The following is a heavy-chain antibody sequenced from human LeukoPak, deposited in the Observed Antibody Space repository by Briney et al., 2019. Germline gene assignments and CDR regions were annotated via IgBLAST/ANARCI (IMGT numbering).Heavy chain of an antibody. D-gene: IGHD3-10*02. CDR1: GYTFTAHY. V-gene: IGHV1-2*06. CDR2: INPNSGVT. Sequence: ASVKVSCKASGYTFTAHYLHWVRQAPGQGLEWMGRINPNSGVTVYAQKFQGRVTMTGDTSISTTYMELSRLRSDDTAVYYCAREEDYVADYWGQGTLVTVSS. J-gene: IGHJ4*02. CDR3: AREEDYVADY.